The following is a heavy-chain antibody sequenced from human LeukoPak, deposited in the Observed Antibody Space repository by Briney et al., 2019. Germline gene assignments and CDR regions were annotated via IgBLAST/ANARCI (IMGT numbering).Heavy chain of an antibody. Sequence: GGSLRLSCAASGFTFSNYWMSWVRQAPGEGLEWVANIKQDGSEKYYVDSVKGRFTISRDNAKNSLYLQMNSLRAEDTAVYYCARTTDWGNYFDYWGQGTLVTVSS. J-gene: IGHJ4*02. CDR1: GFTFSNYW. V-gene: IGHV3-7*01. CDR3: ARTTDWGNYFDY. D-gene: IGHD2-21*01. CDR2: IKQDGSEK.